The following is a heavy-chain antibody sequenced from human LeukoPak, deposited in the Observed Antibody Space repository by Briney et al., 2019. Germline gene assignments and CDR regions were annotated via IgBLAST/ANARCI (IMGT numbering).Heavy chain of an antibody. Sequence: PGGSLRLSCAASGFTFSSYAMHWVRQAPGKGLEWVAVISYDGSNKYYADSVKGRFTISRDNSKNTLYLQMNSLGAEDTAVYYCARVGGYYGPTDYWGQGTLVTVSS. J-gene: IGHJ4*02. V-gene: IGHV3-30*01. D-gene: IGHD3-10*01. CDR1: GFTFSSYA. CDR2: ISYDGSNK. CDR3: ARVGGYYGPTDY.